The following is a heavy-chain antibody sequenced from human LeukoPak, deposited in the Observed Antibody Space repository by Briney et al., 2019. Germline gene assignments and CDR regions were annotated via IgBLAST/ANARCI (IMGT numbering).Heavy chain of an antibody. D-gene: IGHD2-15*01. Sequence: SETLSLTCTVSGGSISSGSYYWSWIRQPAGKGLEWIGRIYISGSTNYNPSLKSRVTMSVDTSKNQFSLKLSSVTAADTAVYYCARNMGSRPAGFQTPYYFDYWGQGTLVTVSS. V-gene: IGHV4-61*02. J-gene: IGHJ4*02. CDR1: GGSISSGSYY. CDR2: IYISGST. CDR3: ARNMGSRPAGFQTPYYFDY.